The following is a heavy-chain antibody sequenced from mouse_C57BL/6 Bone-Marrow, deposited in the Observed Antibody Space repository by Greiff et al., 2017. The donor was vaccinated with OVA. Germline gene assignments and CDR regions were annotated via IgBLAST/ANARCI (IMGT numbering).Heavy chain of an antibody. CDR3: TTDDGYPYYSDY. Sequence: VQLQQSGAELVRPGASVKLSCTASGFNIKDYYMHWVKQRPEQGLEWIGRIDPEDGDTEYAPKFQGKATMTADHSSNTAYLQLSSLTSEDTAAYYCTTDDGYPYYSDYWGQGTTLSLSS. CDR2: IDPEDGDT. D-gene: IGHD2-3*01. CDR1: GFNIKDYY. V-gene: IGHV14-1*01. J-gene: IGHJ2*01.